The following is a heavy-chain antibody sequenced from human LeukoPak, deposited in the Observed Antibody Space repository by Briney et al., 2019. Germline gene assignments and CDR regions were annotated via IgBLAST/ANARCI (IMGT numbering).Heavy chain of an antibody. J-gene: IGHJ5*02. CDR1: HYSITSGYY. CDR2: IYYSGST. Sequence: SETLSLTCSVSHYSITSGYYWGWIRQPPGKGLEWIGYIYYSGSTNYNPSLKSRVTISVDTSKNQFSLKLSSVTAADTAVYYCARDPRDRYSYGYHWFDPWGQGTLVTVSS. V-gene: IGHV4-61*01. CDR3: ARDPRDRYSYGYHWFDP. D-gene: IGHD5-18*01.